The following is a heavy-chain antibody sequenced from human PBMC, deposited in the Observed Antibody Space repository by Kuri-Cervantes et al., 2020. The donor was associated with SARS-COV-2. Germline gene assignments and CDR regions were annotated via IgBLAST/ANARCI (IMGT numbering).Heavy chain of an antibody. D-gene: IGHD1-20*01. J-gene: IGHJ4*02. CDR2: ISGSGGST. V-gene: IGHV3-23*01. CDR3: ASRSASLTELYYFDY. CDR1: GFTFSSYA. Sequence: GGSLRLFCAASGFTFSSYAMSWVRQAPGKGLEWVSAISGSGGSTYYADSVKGRFTISRDNSKNTLYLQMNSLRAEDTAVYYCASRSASLTELYYFDYWGQGTLVTVSS.